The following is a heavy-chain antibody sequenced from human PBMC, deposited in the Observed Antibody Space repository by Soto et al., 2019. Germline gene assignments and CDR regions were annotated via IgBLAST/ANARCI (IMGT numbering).Heavy chain of an antibody. J-gene: IGHJ4*02. CDR3: ASYSYGLYYFDY. V-gene: IGHV3-53*02. D-gene: IGHD5-18*01. CDR1: GFTVSSNH. Sequence: EVQLVETGGGLIQPGGSLRLSCAASGFTVSSNHMSWVRQAPGKGLEWVSVIYSGGSTYYADSVKGRFTISRDNSKNTLYLQMNSLRAEDTAVYYCASYSYGLYYFDYWGQGTLVTVSS. CDR2: IYSGGST.